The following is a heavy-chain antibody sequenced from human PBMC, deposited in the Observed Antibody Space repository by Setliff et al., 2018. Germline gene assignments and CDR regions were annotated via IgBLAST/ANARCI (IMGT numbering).Heavy chain of an antibody. D-gene: IGHD2-15*01. CDR2: IWGDGVNK. Sequence: GGSLRFSCAASGFTFSTYRMHWVRQAPGKGLEWVAVIWGDGVNKFHADSVKGRFTISRDNSKNTLYLQMNSLRPEDTAVYYCARTCSGSGCYAGLESWGQGTPVTVSS. V-gene: IGHV3-33*08. J-gene: IGHJ4*02. CDR1: GFTFSTYR. CDR3: ARTCSGSGCYAGLES.